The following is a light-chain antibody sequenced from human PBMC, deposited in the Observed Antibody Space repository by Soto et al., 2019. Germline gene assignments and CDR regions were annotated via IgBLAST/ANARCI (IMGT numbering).Light chain of an antibody. CDR3: QQYYSTPYT. V-gene: IGKV4-1*01. CDR1: QRVLYGSNFKCY. CDR2: WAS. Sequence: DIVMTQSPDSLAVSLGERATINCKSSQRVLYGSNFKCYLAWYQHKPGQPPKLLIYWASTRESGVPDRFSGSGSWTDFTLTISSLQAEDVAVYYCQQYYSTPYTFGQGTKLEIK. J-gene: IGKJ2*01.